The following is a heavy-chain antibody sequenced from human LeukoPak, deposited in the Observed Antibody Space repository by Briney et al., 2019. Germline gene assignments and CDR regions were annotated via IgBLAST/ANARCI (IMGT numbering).Heavy chain of an antibody. CDR3: ARDRAPDYYDSSAFDI. CDR1: GFTFNSYA. D-gene: IGHD3-22*01. CDR2: ISYDGSNK. V-gene: IGHV3-30-3*01. J-gene: IGHJ3*02. Sequence: GGSLRLSCAASGFTFNSYAMHWVRQAPGKGLEWVAVISYDGSNKYYADSVKGRFTISRDSSKNTLYLQMNSLRAEDTAVYYCARDRAPDYYDSSAFDIWGQGTMVTVSS.